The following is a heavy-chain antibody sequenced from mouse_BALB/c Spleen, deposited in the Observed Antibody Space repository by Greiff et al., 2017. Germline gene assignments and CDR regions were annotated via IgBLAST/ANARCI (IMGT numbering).Heavy chain of an antibody. V-gene: IGHV1-87*01. CDR2: IYPGDGDT. D-gene: IGHD2-14*01. J-gene: IGHJ2*01. Sequence: VQLQQSGAELATPGASVKLSCKASGYTFTSYWMQWVKQRPGQGLEWIGAIYPGDGDTRYTQKFKGKATLTADKSSSTAYMQLSSLASEDSAVYYCARRRYEDYFDYWGQGTTLTVSS. CDR1: GYTFTSYW. CDR3: ARRRYEDYFDY.